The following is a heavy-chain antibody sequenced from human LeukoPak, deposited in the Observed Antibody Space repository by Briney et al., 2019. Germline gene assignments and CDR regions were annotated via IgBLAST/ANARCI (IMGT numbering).Heavy chain of an antibody. V-gene: IGHV5-10-1*01. D-gene: IGHD6-6*01. J-gene: IGHJ5*02. CDR2: IDPSDSYT. CDR3: ARLRTEEYSSSSAWFDP. CDR1: GYSFTSYW. Sequence: GESLQISCKGSGYSFTSYWIRWVRQMPGKGLEWMGRIDPSDSYTNYSPSFQGHVTISADKSISTAYLQWSSLKASDTAMYYCARLRTEEYSSSSAWFDPWGQGTLVTVSS.